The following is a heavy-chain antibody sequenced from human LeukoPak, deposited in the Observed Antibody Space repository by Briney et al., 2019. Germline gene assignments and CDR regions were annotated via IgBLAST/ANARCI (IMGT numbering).Heavy chain of an antibody. V-gene: IGHV3-7*01. Sequence: GGSLRLSCAASGFTFSSYWMSWVRQAPGKGLEWVANIKQDGSEKYYADSVKGRFTISRDNSKNTLYLQMNSLRAEDTAVYYCARASWELLDAFDIWGQGTMVTVSS. CDR3: ARASWELLDAFDI. CDR1: GFTFSSYW. J-gene: IGHJ3*02. CDR2: IKQDGSEK. D-gene: IGHD1-26*01.